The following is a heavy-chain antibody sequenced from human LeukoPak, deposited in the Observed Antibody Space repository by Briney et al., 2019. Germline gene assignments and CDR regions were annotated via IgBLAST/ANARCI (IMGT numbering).Heavy chain of an antibody. D-gene: IGHD3-10*01. CDR1: GFTFSSYG. J-gene: IGHJ4*02. CDR2: ISGSGGST. V-gene: IGHV3-23*01. CDR3: ANLLWFGELSVDY. Sequence: GGSLRLSCAASGFTFSSYGMSWVRQAPGKGLEWVSAISGSGGSTYYADSVKGRFTISRDNSKNTLYLQMNSLRAEDTAVYYCANLLWFGELSVDYWGQGTLVTVSS.